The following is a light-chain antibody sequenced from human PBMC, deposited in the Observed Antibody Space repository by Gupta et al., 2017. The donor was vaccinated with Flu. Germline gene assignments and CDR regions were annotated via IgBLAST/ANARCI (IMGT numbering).Light chain of an antibody. J-gene: IGKJ1*01. CDR2: AAS. CDR1: QSISSY. Sequence: LSASVGDRVTITCRASQSISSYLNWYQQKPGKAPKLLISAASSLQSAVPSRFSGSGSGTDFTLTISSLQPEDFATYYCQQSYSISWTFGQGTKVEIK. V-gene: IGKV1-39*01. CDR3: QQSYSISWT.